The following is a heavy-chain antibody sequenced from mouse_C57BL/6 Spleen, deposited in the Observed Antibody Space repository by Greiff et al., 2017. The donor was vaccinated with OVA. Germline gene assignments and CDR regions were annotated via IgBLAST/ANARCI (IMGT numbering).Heavy chain of an antibody. CDR3: ARPYYDYDETY. CDR1: GYTFTDYY. V-gene: IGHV1-26*01. D-gene: IGHD2-4*01. J-gene: IGHJ3*01. Sequence: EVKLQQSGPELVKPGASVKISCKASGYTFTDYYMNWVKQSHGKSLEWIGDINPNNGGTSYNQKFKGKATLTVDKSSSTAYMALRSLTSEDSAVYYCARPYYDYDETYWGQGTLVTVSA. CDR2: INPNNGGT.